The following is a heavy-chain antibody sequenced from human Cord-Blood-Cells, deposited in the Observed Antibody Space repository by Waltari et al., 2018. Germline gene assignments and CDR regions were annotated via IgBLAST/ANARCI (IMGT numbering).Heavy chain of an antibody. V-gene: IGHV1-2*02. Sequence: QVQLVQSGAEVKKPGASVKVSCTASGYTFPGPSMHWVPRAPGPRLEWMGWINPNSGGTNYAQKFQGRVTMTRDTSISTAYMELSRLRSDDTAVYYCARVLLWGGSSLSRDWFDPWGQGTLVTVSS. J-gene: IGHJ5*02. CDR1: GYTFPGPS. D-gene: IGHD6-13*01. CDR2: INPNSGGT. CDR3: ARVLLWGGSSLSRDWFDP.